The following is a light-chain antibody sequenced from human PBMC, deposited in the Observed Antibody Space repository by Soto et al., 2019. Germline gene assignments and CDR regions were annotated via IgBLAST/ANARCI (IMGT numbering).Light chain of an antibody. CDR3: QQYYNAPVT. Sequence: DIQMTQSPSSLSASVGDRVTITCRASQGITNYLAWYQQRPGQIPRLLIYAASTLQSGVPSRFSASESGTDFTLTISSLHPEYVGTYYCQQYYNAPVTFGPGPKVEIK. CDR2: AAS. V-gene: IGKV1-27*01. CDR1: QGITNY. J-gene: IGKJ1*01.